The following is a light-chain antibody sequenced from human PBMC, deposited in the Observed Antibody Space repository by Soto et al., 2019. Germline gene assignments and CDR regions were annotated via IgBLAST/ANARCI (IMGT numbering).Light chain of an antibody. V-gene: IGLV8-61*01. J-gene: IGLJ1*01. CDR1: SGSVSTNYY. CDR3: VLYVGSGIYV. CDR2: STN. Sequence: QTVVTQEPSFSVSPGGTVTLTCGLGSGSVSTNYYPSWYQQTPGQAPRTLIHSTNTRSSGVPDRFSGSILGNRAALTITGAHADDESDYYCVLYVGSGIYVFGTGTKLPVL.